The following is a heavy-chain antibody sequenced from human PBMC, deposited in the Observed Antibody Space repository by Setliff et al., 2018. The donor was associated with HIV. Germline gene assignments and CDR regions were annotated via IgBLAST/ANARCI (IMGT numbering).Heavy chain of an antibody. CDR2: IFYSGST. CDR3: ARAPNWGTYFDY. D-gene: IGHD7-27*01. J-gene: IGHJ4*02. CDR1: GDSISSHY. V-gene: IGHV4-59*11. Sequence: SETLSLTCTVSGDSISSHYWSWIRQPPGKGLEWIGYIFYSGSTNYNPSLKSRITISVDTSKNQFSLKLSSPTAADTAVYYCARAPNWGTYFDYWGQGTPVTVSS.